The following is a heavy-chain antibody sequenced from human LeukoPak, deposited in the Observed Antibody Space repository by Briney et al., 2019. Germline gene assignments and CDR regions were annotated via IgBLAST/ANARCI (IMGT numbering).Heavy chain of an antibody. Sequence: PSETLSLTCAVYGGSFSGYYWSWIRQPPGKGLEWIGEINHSGSTNYNPSLKSRVTISVDTSKNQFSLKLSSVTAADTAVYYCARDWGTSFDYWGQGTLVTVSS. CDR3: ARDWGTSFDY. J-gene: IGHJ4*02. CDR1: GGSFSGYY. CDR2: INHSGST. V-gene: IGHV4-34*01. D-gene: IGHD3-16*01.